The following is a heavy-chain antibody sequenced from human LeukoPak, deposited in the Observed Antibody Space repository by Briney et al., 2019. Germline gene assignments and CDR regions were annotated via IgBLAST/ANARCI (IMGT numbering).Heavy chain of an antibody. CDR1: GYTFTGYY. V-gene: IGHV1-2*02. J-gene: IGHJ6*02. CDR2: INPNSGGT. D-gene: IGHD3-10*01. CDR3: ARGGNRKHPLWYYGMDV. Sequence: ASVKVSCKASGYTFTGYYMHWVRQAPGQGLEWMGWINPNSGGTNYAQKFQGRVTMTRDTSISTAYMELSRLRSDDTAVYYCARGGNRKHPLWYYGMDVWGQGTTVTVSS.